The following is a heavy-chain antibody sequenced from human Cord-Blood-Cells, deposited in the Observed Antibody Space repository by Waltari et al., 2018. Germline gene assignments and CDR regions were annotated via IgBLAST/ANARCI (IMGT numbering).Heavy chain of an antibody. CDR2: IYHSGST. CDR1: GYSISSGSY. D-gene: IGHD1-7*01. Sequence: QVQLQESGPGLVKPSETLSLTCAVSGYSISSGSYWGWIRQPPGKGLEWIGSIYHSGSTYYNPSLKSRVTISVDTSKNQFSLKLSSVTAADTAVYYCARKGLERSITGTSIKRSPNWFDPWGQGTLVTVSS. CDR3: ARKGLERSITGTSIKRSPNWFDP. V-gene: IGHV4-38-2*01. J-gene: IGHJ5*02.